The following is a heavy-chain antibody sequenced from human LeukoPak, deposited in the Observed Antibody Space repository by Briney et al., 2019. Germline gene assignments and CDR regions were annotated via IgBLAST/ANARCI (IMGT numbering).Heavy chain of an antibody. V-gene: IGHV3-23*01. Sequence: GGSLRLSCAASGFTFSSYAMSWVRQAPGRGLEWVSAISGSGGSTYYADSVKGRFTISRDNSKNTLYLQMNSLRAEDTAVYYRAKCAWDSSGYYFVPFDYWGQGTLVTVSS. CDR2: ISGSGGST. CDR1: GFTFSSYA. D-gene: IGHD3-22*01. CDR3: AKCAWDSSGYYFVPFDY. J-gene: IGHJ4*02.